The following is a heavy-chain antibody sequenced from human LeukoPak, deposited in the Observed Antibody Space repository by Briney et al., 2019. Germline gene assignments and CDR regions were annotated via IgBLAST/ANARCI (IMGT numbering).Heavy chain of an antibody. V-gene: IGHV1-69*05. CDR1: GGTFSSYA. CDR2: IIPIFGTA. D-gene: IGHD1-7*01. J-gene: IGHJ5*02. CDR3: AREVRYNWNYTDYDWFDP. Sequence: ASVKVSCKASGGTFSSYAISWVRQAPGQGLEWMGGIIPIFGTANYAQKFQGRVTITTDESTSTAYMELSSLRSEDTAVYYCAREVRYNWNYTDYDWFDPWGQGTLVTVSS.